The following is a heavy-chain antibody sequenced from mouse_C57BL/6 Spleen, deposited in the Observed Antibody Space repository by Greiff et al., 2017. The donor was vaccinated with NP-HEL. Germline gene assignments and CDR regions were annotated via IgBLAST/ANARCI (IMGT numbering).Heavy chain of an antibody. J-gene: IGHJ3*01. CDR1: GYTFTSYW. CDR3: AREAYDHDEGFAY. D-gene: IGHD2-4*01. Sequence: VQLQQPGAELVKPGASVKLSCKASGYTFTSYWMHWVKQRPGRGLEWIGRLDPNSGGTKYNEEFKSKATLTVDKLSSTAYMQISSLTSEDSAVYYCAREAYDHDEGFAYWGQGTLVTVSA. V-gene: IGHV1-72*01. CDR2: LDPNSGGT.